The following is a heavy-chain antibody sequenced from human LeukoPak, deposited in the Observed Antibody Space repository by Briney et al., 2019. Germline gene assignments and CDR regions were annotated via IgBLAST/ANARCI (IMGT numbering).Heavy chain of an antibody. J-gene: IGHJ6*02. CDR2: IYSGSST. D-gene: IGHD1-1*01. V-gene: IGHV3-53*01. CDR1: GFTVSSNY. Sequence: GGSLRLSCAASGFTVSSNYMSWVRQAPGKGLEWVSVIYSGSSTYYADSVKGRFTISRDNSKNTLYLQMNSLRVEDTAVYYCATTERYYYYYGMDVWGQGTTVTVSS. CDR3: ATTERYYYYYGMDV.